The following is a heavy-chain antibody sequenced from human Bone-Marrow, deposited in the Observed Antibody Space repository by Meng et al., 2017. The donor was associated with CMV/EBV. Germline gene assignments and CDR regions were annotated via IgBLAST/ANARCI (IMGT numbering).Heavy chain of an antibody. CDR2: FDPEDGET. CDR1: GYTLTELS. J-gene: IGHJ6*02. D-gene: IGHD3-3*01. CDR3: ATSKDDFWSGLPTQPGGMDV. V-gene: IGHV1-24*01. Sequence: ASVKVSCKVSGYTLTELSMHWVRQAPGKGLEWMGGFDPEDGETIYAQKFQGRVTMTEDTSTDTAYMERSSLRSEDTAVYYCATSKDDFWSGLPTQPGGMDVWGQGTTVTVSS.